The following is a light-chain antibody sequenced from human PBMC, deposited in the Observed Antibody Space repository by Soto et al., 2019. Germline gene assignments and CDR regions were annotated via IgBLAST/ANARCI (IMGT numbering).Light chain of an antibody. J-gene: IGLJ7*01. Sequence: QLVLTQPPSASASLGASVTLTCTLSTAYSNYKVDWYQQRPGKGPRFVMRVGTGGIVGSKGDGIPDRFSVLGSGLNRYLIIKNIQEEDESDYHCGADHGSGSNFVVFGGGTQLTVL. CDR3: GADHGSGSNFVV. CDR2: VGTGGIVG. V-gene: IGLV9-49*03. CDR1: TAYSNYK.